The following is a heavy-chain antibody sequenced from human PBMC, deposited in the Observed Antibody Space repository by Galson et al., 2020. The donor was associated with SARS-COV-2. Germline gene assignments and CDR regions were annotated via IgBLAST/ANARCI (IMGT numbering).Heavy chain of an antibody. D-gene: IGHD6-19*01. J-gene: IGHJ4*02. Sequence: ETSETLSLTCTVSGGSVTSYYWSWIRQPPGKGLEWIGYIYYSGSTNYNPSLKSRLTISIDTSKNQFSLRLTSVTAADTAVYFCAGIDSRGPLPVDYWGQGTLVSVSS. V-gene: IGHV4-59*02. CDR1: GGSVTSYY. CDR2: IYYSGST. CDR3: AGIDSRGPLPVDY.